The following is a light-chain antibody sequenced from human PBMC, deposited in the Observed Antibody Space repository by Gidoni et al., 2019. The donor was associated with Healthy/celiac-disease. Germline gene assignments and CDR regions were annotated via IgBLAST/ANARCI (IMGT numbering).Light chain of an antibody. V-gene: IGKV1-39*01. J-gene: IGKJ1*01. CDR1: QSISSY. Sequence: DIQMTQAPSSLSASVGDRVTITCRASQSISSYLNWYQQKPGNAPKLLIYSASSLQSGVPSRFSGSGSVTDFTLTISSLQPDDFATYYCQQSFSAPRTFAPGTKVEIK. CDR2: SAS. CDR3: QQSFSAPRT.